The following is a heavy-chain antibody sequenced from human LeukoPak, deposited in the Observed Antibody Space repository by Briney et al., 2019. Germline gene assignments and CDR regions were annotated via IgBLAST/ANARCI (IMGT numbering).Heavy chain of an antibody. Sequence: GGSLRLSCAASGFSFSNYWMSWVRQAPGKGLEWVANIKQDGSEGYYVDSAKGRFTISRDNAKNSLYLQMNSLRAEDTAVYYCARDRAPSVYSGYIHWSQGTLVTVSS. J-gene: IGHJ4*02. CDR2: IKQDGSEG. V-gene: IGHV3-7*01. D-gene: IGHD3-22*01. CDR3: ARDRAPSVYSGYIH. CDR1: GFSFSNYW.